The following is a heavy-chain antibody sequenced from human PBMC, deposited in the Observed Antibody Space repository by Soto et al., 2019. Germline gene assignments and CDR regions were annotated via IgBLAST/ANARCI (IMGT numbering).Heavy chain of an antibody. CDR3: ARWKNYCDSSSYYPLGIDV. CDR2: INHSGST. Sequence: RKTQGKGLEWIGEINHSGSTKYRPSLKSRVSISIDTSRNQFSLNLSSVTAADTAVYYCARWKNYCDSSSYYPLGIDVWGQGTTVTVSS. D-gene: IGHD3-22*01. J-gene: IGHJ6*02. V-gene: IGHV4-34*01.